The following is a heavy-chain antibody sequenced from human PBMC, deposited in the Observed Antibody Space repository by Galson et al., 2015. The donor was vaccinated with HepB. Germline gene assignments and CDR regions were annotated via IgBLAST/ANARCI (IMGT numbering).Heavy chain of an antibody. D-gene: IGHD3-3*01. CDR2: ISYDGSNK. J-gene: IGHJ4*02. V-gene: IGHV3-30*04. CDR1: GFTFSSYA. Sequence: SLRLSCAASGFTFSSYAMHWVRQAPGKGLEWVAVISYDGSNKYYADSVKGRFTISRDNSKNTLYLQMNSLRAEDTAVYYCARDGVVITRAYFDYWGQGTLVTVSS. CDR3: ARDGVVITRAYFDY.